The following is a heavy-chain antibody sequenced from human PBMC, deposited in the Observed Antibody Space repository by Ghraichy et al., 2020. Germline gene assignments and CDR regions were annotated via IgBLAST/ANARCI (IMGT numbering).Heavy chain of an antibody. J-gene: IGHJ4*02. CDR3: ARDYNSGLWEFDY. CDR2: ISSSGNTI. CDR1: GFTFRSYE. Sequence: GGSLRLSCTTSGFTFRSYEMNWVRQAPGKGLEWVAYISSSGNTIYHADSVKGRFTISRDNAKNSMYLQMDSLRAEDTAVYYCARDYNSGLWEFDYWGQGTLVTVSS. V-gene: IGHV3-48*03. D-gene: IGHD6-19*01.